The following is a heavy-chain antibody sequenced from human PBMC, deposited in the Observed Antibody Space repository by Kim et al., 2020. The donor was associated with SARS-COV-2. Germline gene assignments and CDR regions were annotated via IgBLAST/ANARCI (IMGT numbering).Heavy chain of an antibody. Sequence: NPSLKSRVTISMDKSKNQFSLKMSAVTAADTAVYYCARGGAAYTSGGMDVWGQGTTVTVSS. CDR3: ARGGAAYTSGGMDV. J-gene: IGHJ6*02. D-gene: IGHD6-19*01. V-gene: IGHV4-39*01.